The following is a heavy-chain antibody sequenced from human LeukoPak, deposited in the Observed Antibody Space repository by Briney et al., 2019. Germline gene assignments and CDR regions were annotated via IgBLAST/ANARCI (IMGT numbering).Heavy chain of an antibody. CDR3: ASRSLRGYSYGVYYFSMDV. CDR1: GFTFSSYS. V-gene: IGHV3-21*04. CDR2: ISSSSSYI. D-gene: IGHD5-18*01. Sequence: PGGSLRLSCAASGFTFSSYSMNWVRQAPGKGLEWVSYISSSSSYIYYADSVKGRFTISRDRSKNTLFLQMYSLRVEDTAVYYCASRSLRGYSYGVYYFSMDVWGQGTTVTVSS. J-gene: IGHJ6*02.